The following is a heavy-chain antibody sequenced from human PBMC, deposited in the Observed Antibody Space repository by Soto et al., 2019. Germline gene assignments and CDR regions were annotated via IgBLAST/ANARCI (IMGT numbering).Heavy chain of an antibody. V-gene: IGHV3-21*01. CDR3: ARDDPGYCSGGSCYSFDY. CDR1: GFTFSSYS. Sequence: VGSLRLSCAASGFTFSSYSMNWVRQAPGKGLEWVSSISSSSSYIYYADSVKGRFTISRDNAKNSLYLQMNSLRAEDTAVYYCARDDPGYCSGGSCYSFDYWGHRTLVTVSS. CDR2: ISSSSSYI. J-gene: IGHJ4*01. D-gene: IGHD2-15*01.